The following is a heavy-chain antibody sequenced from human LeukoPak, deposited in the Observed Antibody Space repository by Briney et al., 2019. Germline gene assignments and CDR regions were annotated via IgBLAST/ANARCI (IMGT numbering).Heavy chain of an antibody. J-gene: IGHJ6*02. Sequence: GGSLRLSCAASGFTVSSNYMSWVRQAPGKGLEWVSVIYSGGSTYYADSVKGRFTISRDNSKNTLYLQMNSLRAEDTAVYYCARREGYCSSTSCFEYYYYGMDVWGQGTTVTVPS. CDR3: ARREGYCSSTSCFEYYYYGMDV. V-gene: IGHV3-66*02. CDR1: GFTVSSNY. D-gene: IGHD2-2*01. CDR2: IYSGGST.